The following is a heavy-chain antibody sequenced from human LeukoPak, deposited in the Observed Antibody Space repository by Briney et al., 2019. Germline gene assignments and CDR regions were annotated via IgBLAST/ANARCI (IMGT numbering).Heavy chain of an antibody. Sequence: TSSETLSLTCTGSGGSISSYYWSWIRQPPGKGLEWIGYIYYSGSTNYNPSLKSRVTISVDTSKNQFSLKLSSVTAADTAVYYCARGRQRGYSYGYSYWGQGTLVTVSS. CDR2: IYYSGST. CDR1: GGSISSYY. V-gene: IGHV4-59*01. J-gene: IGHJ4*02. D-gene: IGHD5-18*01. CDR3: ARGRQRGYSYGYSY.